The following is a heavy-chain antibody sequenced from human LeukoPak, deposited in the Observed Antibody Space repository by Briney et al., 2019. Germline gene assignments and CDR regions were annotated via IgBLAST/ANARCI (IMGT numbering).Heavy chain of an antibody. D-gene: IGHD1-26*01. CDR3: ARENSGTFSIDY. CDR2: IKQDGSEK. CDR1: GFTASSNY. Sequence: PGGSLRLSCAPSGFTASSNYMSWVRQAPGKGLEWVANIKQDGSEKYYGASVQGRFTISRDNAKSSVYLQMNSLRAEDTAVYYCARENSGTFSIDYWGQGSLVTVSS. V-gene: IGHV3-7*01. J-gene: IGHJ4*02.